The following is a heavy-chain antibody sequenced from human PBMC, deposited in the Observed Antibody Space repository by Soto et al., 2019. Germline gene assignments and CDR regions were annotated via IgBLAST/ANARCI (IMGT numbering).Heavy chain of an antibody. D-gene: IGHD6-19*01. CDR2: ISGSVGTT. CDR1: GFTFSSYA. V-gene: IGHV3-23*01. J-gene: IGHJ4*02. Sequence: EVQLLESGGGLVQPGGSLRLSCEASGFTFSSYAMSWVRQAPGKGLEWGSVISGSVGTTYYADSVKGRFTISRDNSKNTLYLQMNNLRAEDTAVYYCAKDHLFSGWTSGGYFDYWGQGALVTVSS. CDR3: AKDHLFSGWTSGGYFDY.